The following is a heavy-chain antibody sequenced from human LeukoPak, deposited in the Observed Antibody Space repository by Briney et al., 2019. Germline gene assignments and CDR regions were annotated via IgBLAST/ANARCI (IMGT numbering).Heavy chain of an antibody. CDR1: GFTFSSYG. CDR2: ISYDGSNK. Sequence: GGSLRLSCAASGFTFSSYGMHWVRQAPGKGLEWVAVISYDGSNKYYADSVKGRFTISRDNSKNTLYLQMNSLRAEDTAVYYCAKDYDFWSGYSYYFDYWGQGTLVTVSS. CDR3: AKDYDFWSGYSYYFDY. V-gene: IGHV3-30*18. D-gene: IGHD3-3*01. J-gene: IGHJ4*02.